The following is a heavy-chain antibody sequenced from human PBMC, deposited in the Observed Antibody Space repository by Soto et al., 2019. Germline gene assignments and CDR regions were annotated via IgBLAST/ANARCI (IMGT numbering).Heavy chain of an antibody. CDR1: GYIFTNNG. Sequence: SVKVSCKDSGYIFTNNGFSWVRQAPGQGLEWMGWISGYNGNTKYAEKFQGRVTMTTDTSTSTAHMELRSLRSDDTALYYCAKEYDSSGYYPDYWGQGTLVTVSS. D-gene: IGHD3-22*01. CDR2: ISGYNGNT. J-gene: IGHJ4*02. CDR3: AKEYDSSGYYPDY. V-gene: IGHV1-18*01.